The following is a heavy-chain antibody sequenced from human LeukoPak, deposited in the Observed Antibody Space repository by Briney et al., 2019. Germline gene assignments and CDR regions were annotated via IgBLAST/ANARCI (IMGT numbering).Heavy chain of an antibody. Sequence: GGSLRLSCAASGFTFSSYSMNWVRQAPGKGLEWVSFISSSSSYIYYADSVKGRFTISRDNAKNSLYVQMNSLRAEDTAVYYCARDFSSYYDFWSGYQPIPYYFDYWGQGTLVTVSS. CDR3: ARDFSSYYDFWSGYQPIPYYFDY. CDR1: GFTFSSYS. D-gene: IGHD3-3*01. V-gene: IGHV3-21*01. CDR2: ISSSSSYI. J-gene: IGHJ4*02.